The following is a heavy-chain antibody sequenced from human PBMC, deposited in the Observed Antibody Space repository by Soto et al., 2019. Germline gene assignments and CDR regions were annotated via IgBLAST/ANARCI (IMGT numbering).Heavy chain of an antibody. CDR3: ARVYSTSCYQDV. D-gene: IGHD2-2*01. Sequence: QVQLVQSGAEVKKPGASVKVSCKASGYTFTSYDINWVRQATGQGLEWMGWMNPNSVNPGYAQKFQGRVTMTRNTTISTAYMELSSLRSEDTAVYYCARVYSTSCYQDVWGQGTTVTVSS. J-gene: IGHJ6*02. CDR1: GYTFTSYD. V-gene: IGHV1-8*01. CDR2: MNPNSVNP.